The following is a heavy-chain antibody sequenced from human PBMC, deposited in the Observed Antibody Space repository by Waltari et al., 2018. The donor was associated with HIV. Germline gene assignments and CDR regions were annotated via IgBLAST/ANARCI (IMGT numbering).Heavy chain of an antibody. V-gene: IGHV4-4*02. CDR3: ARDPRVAFYFTTAGYYGMDV. Sequence: VKPSGTLTLTCAVSGDSISSSNWWSWVRQPPGKALEWIGEIYHSGSTNYNPSLKSRVTISVDKSKHQFSLNLRSVTAADTAVYYCARDPRVAFYFTTAGYYGMDVWGQGATLTVSS. D-gene: IGHD4-17*01. CDR2: IYHSGST. J-gene: IGHJ6*02. CDR1: GDSISSSNW.